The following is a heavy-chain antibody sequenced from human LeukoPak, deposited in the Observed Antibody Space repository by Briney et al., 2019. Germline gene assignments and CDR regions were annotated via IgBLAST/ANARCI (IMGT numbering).Heavy chain of an antibody. Sequence: GGSLRLSCAASGFTFSTYNMNWARQAPGKGLEWVSSITRSSDIYYTDSVKGRFTISRDNAKNSLYLQMNSLRADDTAVYYCARFAAGGSYYYYMDVWGKGTTVTVSS. V-gene: IGHV3-21*06. CDR2: ITRSSDI. CDR1: GFTFSTYN. D-gene: IGHD6-25*01. CDR3: ARFAAGGSYYYYMDV. J-gene: IGHJ6*03.